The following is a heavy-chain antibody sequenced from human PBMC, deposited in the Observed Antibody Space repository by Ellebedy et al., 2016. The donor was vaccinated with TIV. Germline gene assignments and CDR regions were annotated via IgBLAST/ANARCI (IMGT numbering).Heavy chain of an antibody. Sequence: GGSLRLSCEASGFTFSNYWMTWVRQAPGKGLEWVANIKQDGSEKYYVDSVMGRFSISRDNTKNSLYLQMNSLTDEDTAVYYCARDQWLGRAYYFDSWGQGTLVTVSS. D-gene: IGHD6-19*01. CDR2: IKQDGSEK. J-gene: IGHJ4*02. CDR1: GFTFSNYW. V-gene: IGHV3-7*01. CDR3: ARDQWLGRAYYFDS.